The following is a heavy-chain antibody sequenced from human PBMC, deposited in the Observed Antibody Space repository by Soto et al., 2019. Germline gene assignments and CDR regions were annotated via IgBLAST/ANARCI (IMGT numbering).Heavy chain of an antibody. CDR3: VIKKLDYADSF. D-gene: IGHD3-16*01. Sequence: SETLSLTCAVSGGSISSGGYYWSWIRQHPGKGLEWIGYIYYSGSTYYNPSLKSRVTISVDTSKNQFSLKLSSVTAADTAVYFGVIKKLDYADSFRGQGTLVTVSS. J-gene: IGHJ4*02. CDR1: GGSISSGGYY. V-gene: IGHV4-31*11. CDR2: IYYSGST.